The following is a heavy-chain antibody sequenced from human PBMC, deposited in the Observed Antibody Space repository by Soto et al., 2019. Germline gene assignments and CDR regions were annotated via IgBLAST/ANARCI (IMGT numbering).Heavy chain of an antibody. J-gene: IGHJ6*02. CDR2: ISYAGRNN. CDR3: AKNQVGWSDHNGMDV. D-gene: IGHD1-1*01. V-gene: IGHV3-30*18. Sequence: QVQLVESGGGVVQPGRSLTLSCAASGFTFSRHDMHWFRQAPGKGLEWVAVISYAGRNNDYADSVKGRFTISRDNSRNTLYLQMNSLRPEDTAVYYCAKNQVGWSDHNGMDVWCQGTTVTVSS. CDR1: GFTFSRHD.